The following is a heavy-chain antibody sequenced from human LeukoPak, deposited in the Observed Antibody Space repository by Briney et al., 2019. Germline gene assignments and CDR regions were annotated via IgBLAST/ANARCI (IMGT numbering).Heavy chain of an antibody. CDR2: IYSSGNS. V-gene: IGHV4-4*07. Sequence: SETLSLTCTVSGGSISSHYYWNWFRQPAGKGLEWIGRIYSSGNSYYNASLQSRVTMSVDTSKNQFSLKLSSVTAADTAVYYCARERRTNIVVVPAARPGRYYYYMDVWGKGTTVTVSS. CDR3: ARERRTNIVVVPAARPGRYYYYMDV. CDR1: GGSISSHYY. J-gene: IGHJ6*03. D-gene: IGHD2-2*01.